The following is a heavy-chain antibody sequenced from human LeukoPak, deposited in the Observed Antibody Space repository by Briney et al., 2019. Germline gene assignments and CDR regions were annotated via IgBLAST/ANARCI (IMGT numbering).Heavy chain of an antibody. CDR3: SGDLLSTVTKAFAFAI. Sequence: ASVKLSCKASGGTFSSYAISWVRQAPGPGLEWMGGIITIFGTANYAQKFQGRVTITAEKSTSTAYMELSSLRSEDTAVYYCSGDLLSTVTKAFAFAIWGQGTMVTVS. CDR1: GGTFSSYA. D-gene: IGHD4-17*01. CDR2: IITIFGTA. V-gene: IGHV1-69*06. J-gene: IGHJ3*02.